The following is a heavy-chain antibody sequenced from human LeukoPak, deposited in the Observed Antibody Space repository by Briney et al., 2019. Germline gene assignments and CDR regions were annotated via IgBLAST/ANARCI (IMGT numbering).Heavy chain of an antibody. CDR2: ISGSGGGGT. D-gene: IGHD1-26*01. Sequence: PGGSLRLSCAVSGFTFSNYAMSWVRQAPGKGLEWVSGISGSGGGGTYYADSVKGRFTISRDNSKNTLYLQMNSLRAEDTAVYYCARDKGGTPGGFDYWGQGTLVTVSS. J-gene: IGHJ4*02. CDR1: GFTFSNYA. V-gene: IGHV3-23*01. CDR3: ARDKGGTPGGFDY.